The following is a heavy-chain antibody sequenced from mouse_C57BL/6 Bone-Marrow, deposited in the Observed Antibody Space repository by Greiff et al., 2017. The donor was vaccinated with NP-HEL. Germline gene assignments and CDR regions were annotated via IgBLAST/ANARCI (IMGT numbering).Heavy chain of an antibody. D-gene: IGHD4-1*01. CDR1: GFTFSSYG. V-gene: IGHV5-6*01. CDR2: ISSGGSYT. Sequence: EVQLVESGGDLVKPGGSLKLSCAASGFTFSSYGMSWVRQTPDKRLEWVATISSGGSYTYYPASVKGRFTISRDNAKNTLYLQMSSLKSEDTAMYYCARPNWDAWFAYWGQGTLVTVSA. J-gene: IGHJ3*01. CDR3: ARPNWDAWFAY.